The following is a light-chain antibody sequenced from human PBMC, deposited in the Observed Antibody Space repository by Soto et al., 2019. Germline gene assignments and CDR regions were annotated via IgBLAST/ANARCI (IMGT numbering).Light chain of an antibody. CDR2: YAS. V-gene: IGKV1-5*01. CDR3: QQYDRYSLT. J-gene: IGKJ4*01. CDR1: QSISSW. Sequence: IQMPQSPSTLSASVGDRVTITCRDSQSISSWLAWYQQKPGKAPKLLIYYASSLESGVPSRFSGSGSDKEFTLTINTLQPDDFATYHCQQYDRYSLTFGGGTKVEIK.